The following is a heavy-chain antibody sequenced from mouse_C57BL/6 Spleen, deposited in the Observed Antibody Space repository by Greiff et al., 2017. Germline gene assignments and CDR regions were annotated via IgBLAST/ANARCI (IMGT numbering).Heavy chain of an antibody. CDR3: ARRATHGSSHYYAMDY. CDR1: GFSLSTSGMG. CDR2: IYWDDDK. Sequence: QVTLKECGPGILQSSQTLSLTCSFSGFSLSTSGMGVSWIRQPSGKGLEWLAHIYWDDDKRYNPSLKSRLTISKDTSRNQVFLKITSVDTADTATYYCARRATHGSSHYYAMDYWGQGTSVTVSS. J-gene: IGHJ4*01. V-gene: IGHV8-12*01. D-gene: IGHD1-1*01.